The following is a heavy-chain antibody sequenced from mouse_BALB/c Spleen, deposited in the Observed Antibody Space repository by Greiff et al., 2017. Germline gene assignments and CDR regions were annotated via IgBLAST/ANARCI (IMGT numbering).Heavy chain of an antibody. D-gene: IGHD1-1*02. J-gene: IGHJ2*01. V-gene: IGHV5-12-1*01. Sequence: EVMLVESGGGLVKPGGSLKLSCAASGFAFSSYDMSWVRQTPEKRLEWVAYISSGGGSTYYPDTVKGRFTISRDNAKNTLYLQMSSLRSEDTAMYYCARHKGWADDWGQGTTLTVSS. CDR3: ARHKGWADD. CDR2: ISSGGGST. CDR1: GFAFSSYD.